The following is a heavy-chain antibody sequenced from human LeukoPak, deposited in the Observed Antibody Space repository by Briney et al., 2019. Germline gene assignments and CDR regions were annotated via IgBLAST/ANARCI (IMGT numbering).Heavy chain of an antibody. CDR3: ARAVNYYDSSGPSYYMDV. Sequence: GGSLRLSCAASGFTFSGSAMHWVRQATGKGLEWVSAIGTAGDTYYPGSVKGRFTISRENAKNSLYLQMNSLRAGDTAVYYCARAVNYYDSSGPSYYMDVWGKGTTVTVSS. J-gene: IGHJ6*03. V-gene: IGHV3-13*01. CDR1: GFTFSGSA. CDR2: IGTAGDT. D-gene: IGHD3-22*01.